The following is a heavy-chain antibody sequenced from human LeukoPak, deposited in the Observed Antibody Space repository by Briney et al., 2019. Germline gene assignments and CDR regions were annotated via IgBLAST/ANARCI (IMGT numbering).Heavy chain of an antibody. D-gene: IGHD3-9*01. V-gene: IGHV1-18*01. Sequence: ASVKVSCKASGYAFTSYGISWVRQAPGQELGWMGWISAYNGNINYAQKLQGRVTMTTDTSTSTAYMELRSLRSDDTAVYYCARVDDILTGYYLIDYWGQGTLVTVSS. CDR3: ARVDDILTGYYLIDY. CDR2: ISAYNGNI. J-gene: IGHJ4*02. CDR1: GYAFTSYG.